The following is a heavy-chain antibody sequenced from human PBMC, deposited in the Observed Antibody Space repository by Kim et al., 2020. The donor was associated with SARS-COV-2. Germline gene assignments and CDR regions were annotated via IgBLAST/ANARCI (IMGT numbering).Heavy chain of an antibody. Sequence: SETLSLTCTVSGYSISSGYYWGWIRQPPGKGLEWIGSIYHSGSTYYNPSLKSRVTISVDTSKNQFSLKLSSVTAADTAVYYCARETYYYGSGSYPFDYWGHGTLVTVSS. CDR2: IYHSGST. J-gene: IGHJ4*01. CDR3: ARETYYYGSGSYPFDY. D-gene: IGHD3-10*01. CDR1: GYSISSGYY. V-gene: IGHV4-38-2*02.